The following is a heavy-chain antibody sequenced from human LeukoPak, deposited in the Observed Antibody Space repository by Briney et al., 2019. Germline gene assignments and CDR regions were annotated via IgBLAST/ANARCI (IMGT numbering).Heavy chain of an antibody. CDR1: GYTFTSYT. Sequence: GASVKVSCKASGYTFTSYTIHWVRQAPGQGLEWMGWINVYNGNTNYVQKYQGRVTMTTDTSTSTAYMELRSLRSDDTAVYYCARRLPASYYDFWSGYSKGYYYYYMDVWGKGTTVTVSS. D-gene: IGHD3-3*01. CDR2: INVYNGNT. CDR3: ARRLPASYYDFWSGYSKGYYYYYMDV. J-gene: IGHJ6*03. V-gene: IGHV1-18*01.